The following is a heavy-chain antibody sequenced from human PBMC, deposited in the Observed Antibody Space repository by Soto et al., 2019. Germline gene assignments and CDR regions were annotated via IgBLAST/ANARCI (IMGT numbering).Heavy chain of an antibody. V-gene: IGHV3-49*03. CDR3: TIFLVVVAPNWFDP. J-gene: IGHJ5*02. D-gene: IGHD2-15*01. Sequence: PGGSLRLSCTASGFTFGDYAMSWFRQAPGKGLEWVGFIRSKAYGGTTEYAASVKGRFTISRDDSKSIAYLQMNSLKTEDTAVYYCTIFLVVVAPNWFDPWGQGTLVTVSS. CDR1: GFTFGDYA. CDR2: IRSKAYGGTT.